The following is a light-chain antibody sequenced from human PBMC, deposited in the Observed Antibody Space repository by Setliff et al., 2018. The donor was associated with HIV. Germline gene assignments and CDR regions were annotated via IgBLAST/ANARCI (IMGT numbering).Light chain of an antibody. CDR1: SSNIGAGYD. V-gene: IGLV1-40*01. CDR2: GNN. Sequence: QSALTQPPSVSGAPGQRVTISCTGSSSNIGAGYDVHWYQQLPGTAPKLLIYGNNNGPSGAPDRFSGSKSGTSASLAITGLQAEDEADYYCQSYDSSLSGYVFGTGTKGTVL. J-gene: IGLJ1*01. CDR3: QSYDSSLSGYV.